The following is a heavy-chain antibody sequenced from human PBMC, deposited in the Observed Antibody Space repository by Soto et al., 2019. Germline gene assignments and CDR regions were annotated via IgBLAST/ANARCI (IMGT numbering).Heavy chain of an antibody. V-gene: IGHV3-23*01. CDR1: GFILNNYA. CDR3: VKRGRNWGTFDF. Sequence: VQLLESGGDLVQPGGSLRLSCVASGFILNNYAMSWVRQAPGKGLEWVSTIGGTDGDSDGVPWYEDSVKGRFTISRDSSRNTLLLSMENLRAEDSALYYCVKRGRNWGTFDFWGQGTTVVVSS. CDR2: IGGTDGDSDGVP. J-gene: IGHJ3*01. D-gene: IGHD7-27*01.